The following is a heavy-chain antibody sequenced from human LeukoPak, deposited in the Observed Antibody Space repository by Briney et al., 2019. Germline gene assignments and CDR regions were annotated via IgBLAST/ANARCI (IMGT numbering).Heavy chain of an antibody. Sequence: HPGGSLRLSCAASGFTFSSYWMSWVRQAPGKGLEWVANIKQDGSEKYYVDSVKGRFTISRDNAKNSLYLQMNSLRAEDTAVYYCASTSQKAAAVVHAFDIWGQGTMVTVSS. CDR1: GFTFSSYW. CDR2: IKQDGSEK. CDR3: ASTSQKAAAVVHAFDI. J-gene: IGHJ3*02. V-gene: IGHV3-7*01. D-gene: IGHD2-2*01.